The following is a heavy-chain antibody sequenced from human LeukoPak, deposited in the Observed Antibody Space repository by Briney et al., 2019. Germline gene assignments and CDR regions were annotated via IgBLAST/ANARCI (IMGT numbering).Heavy chain of an antibody. CDR1: GFTFSSYA. CDR3: ARDRSGGV. CDR2: ISYDGSNK. D-gene: IGHD6-19*01. J-gene: IGHJ6*02. V-gene: IGHV3-30-3*01. Sequence: QPGGSLRLSCAASGFTFSSYAMHWVRQAPGKGLEWVAVISYDGSNKYYADSVKGRFTVSRDNSKNTLYLQMNSLRADDTAVYYCARDRSGGVWGQGTTVTVSS.